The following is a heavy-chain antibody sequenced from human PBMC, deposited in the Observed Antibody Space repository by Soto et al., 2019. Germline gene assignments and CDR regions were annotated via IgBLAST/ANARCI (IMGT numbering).Heavy chain of an antibody. J-gene: IGHJ5*02. CDR1: GASISTYY. CDR3: AREYYYDSSGIGFDP. CDR2: IYSSGSP. Sequence: SETLSLTCSVSGASISTYYWSWIRQPPGKGLEWIGYIYSSGSPHHNPSLKSRVIISEDRSKNQIYLKLNSVTAADTAVYYCAREYYYDSSGIGFDPWGPGTLVTVSS. V-gene: IGHV4-59*01. D-gene: IGHD3-22*01.